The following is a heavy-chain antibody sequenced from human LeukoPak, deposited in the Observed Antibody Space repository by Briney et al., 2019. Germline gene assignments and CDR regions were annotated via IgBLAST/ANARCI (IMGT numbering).Heavy chain of an antibody. CDR3: GRHDGGSGWPWLGIDY. V-gene: IGHV1-18*01. J-gene: IGHJ4*02. CDR2: VNAYNGNT. Sequence: ASVKVSCKASGYTFTSYGISWVRQAPGQGLEWMGWVNAYNGNTNYAQKFQGRVTMTTDTPTSTVYMELRSLRSDDTAVYYCGRHDGGSGWPWLGIDYWGQGTLVTVSS. D-gene: IGHD6-25*01. CDR1: GYTFTSYG.